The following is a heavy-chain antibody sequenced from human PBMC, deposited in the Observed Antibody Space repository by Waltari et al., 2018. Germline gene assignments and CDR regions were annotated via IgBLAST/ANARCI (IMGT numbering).Heavy chain of an antibody. J-gene: IGHJ3*02. Sequence: QVQLQVSGPGLVKPSESLSLTCSVAGDSISDHYWSWVRQPPGKVLEWTGYIHSSGTTSYNPSLKSRVTISVDTSKNHFSLQLTTVTAADAAVCYCARGGWSLDIWGQGTMVTVSS. D-gene: IGHD3-3*01. V-gene: IGHV4-59*11. CDR2: IHSSGTT. CDR1: GDSISDHY. CDR3: ARGGWSLDI.